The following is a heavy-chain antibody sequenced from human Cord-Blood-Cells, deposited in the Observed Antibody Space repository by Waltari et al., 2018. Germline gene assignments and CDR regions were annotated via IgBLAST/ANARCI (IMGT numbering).Heavy chain of an antibody. J-gene: IGHJ1*01. CDR2: INHSGST. V-gene: IGHV4-34*01. CDR3: ATAFPGIAAAGTEYFQH. Sequence: QVQLQQWGAGLLKPSETLSLTCAVYGGSFSGYYWSWIRQPPGKGLEWIGEINHSGSTTYNPSLKSRVTISVDTSKNQFSLKLSSVTAADTAVYYCATAFPGIAAAGTEYFQHWGQGTLVTVSS. CDR1: GGSFSGYY. D-gene: IGHD6-13*01.